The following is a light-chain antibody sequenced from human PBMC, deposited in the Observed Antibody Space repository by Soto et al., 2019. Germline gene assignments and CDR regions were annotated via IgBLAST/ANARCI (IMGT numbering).Light chain of an antibody. CDR3: QQRSNRPRT. J-gene: IGKJ2*01. Sequence: EIVLTQSPATLSLSPGERATLSCRASQSVSSYLAWYQQKPGQAPRLLIYDASNRATGIPARFSGSGSGTDCTLTISSLEPEDFAVYYCQQRSNRPRTFGQGTKLEIK. CDR1: QSVSSY. CDR2: DAS. V-gene: IGKV3-11*01.